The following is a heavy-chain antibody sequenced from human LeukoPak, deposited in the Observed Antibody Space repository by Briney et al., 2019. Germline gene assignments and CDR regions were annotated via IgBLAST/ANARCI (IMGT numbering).Heavy chain of an antibody. CDR3: AREGGGAVAAPGAFDI. Sequence: GGSLRLSCAASGFTFSSYGMHWVRQAPGKGLEWVAFIRYDGSNKYYADSVKGRFTISRDNSKNTLYLQMNSLRAEDTAVYYCAREGGGAVAAPGAFDIWGQGTMVTVSS. CDR2: IRYDGSNK. CDR1: GFTFSSYG. D-gene: IGHD6-19*01. V-gene: IGHV3-30*02. J-gene: IGHJ3*02.